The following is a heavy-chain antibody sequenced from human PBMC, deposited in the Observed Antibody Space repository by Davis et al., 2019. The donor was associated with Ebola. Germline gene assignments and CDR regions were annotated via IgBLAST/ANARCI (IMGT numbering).Heavy chain of an antibody. Sequence: GESLKISCTDSVITFSSYAMTWVRQAPGKGLEWVSAISGSGGSTYYADSVKGRFTISRDNSKHTLYLQMNSLRAEDTAVYYCARDKEYCSGGSCYPDAFDIWGQGTRVTVSS. J-gene: IGHJ3*02. V-gene: IGHV3-23*01. CDR2: ISGSGGST. CDR3: ARDKEYCSGGSCYPDAFDI. D-gene: IGHD2-15*01. CDR1: VITFSSYA.